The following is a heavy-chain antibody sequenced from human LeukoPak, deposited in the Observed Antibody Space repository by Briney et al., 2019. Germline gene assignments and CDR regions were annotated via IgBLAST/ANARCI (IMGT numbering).Heavy chain of an antibody. CDR1: GFTFSSYE. CDR2: ISSSGSTI. D-gene: IGHD3-10*01. J-gene: IGHJ4*02. V-gene: IGHV3-48*03. CDR3: ASSSGYYGSGSLEIDY. Sequence: TGGSLRLSCAASGFTFSSYEMNWVRQAPGKGLEWVSYISSSGSTIYYADSVKGRFTISRDNAKNSLYLQMNSLRAEGTAVYYCASSSGYYGSGSLEIDYWGQGTLVTVSS.